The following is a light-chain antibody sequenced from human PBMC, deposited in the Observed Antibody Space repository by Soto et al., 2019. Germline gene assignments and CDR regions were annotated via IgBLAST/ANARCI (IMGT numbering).Light chain of an antibody. J-gene: IGLJ2*01. CDR3: SSYTSSSTSVV. CDR2: DVS. Sequence: QSVLTQPASVSGSPGQSITISCTGTSSDDGGYNYVSWYQQHPGKAPKLMIYDVSNRPSGVSNRFSGSKSGNTASLTISGLQAEDEADYYCSSYTSSSTSVVFGGGTKVTVL. CDR1: SSDDGGYNY. V-gene: IGLV2-14*01.